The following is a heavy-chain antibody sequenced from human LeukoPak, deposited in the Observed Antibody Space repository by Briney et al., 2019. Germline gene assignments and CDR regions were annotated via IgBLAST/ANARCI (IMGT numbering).Heavy chain of an antibody. J-gene: IGHJ6*02. Sequence: GGSLRLSCAASGFTFSSYAMHWVRQAPGKGLEGVAVISYDGSNKYHTDSVKGRFTISRDNSKNTLYLQMNSLRAEDTAVYYCARGGSLVSGYYLLHYYYYGMDVWGQGTTVTVSS. V-gene: IGHV3-30-3*01. CDR1: GFTFSSYA. CDR3: ARGGSLVSGYYLLHYYYYGMDV. CDR2: ISYDGSNK. D-gene: IGHD3-22*01.